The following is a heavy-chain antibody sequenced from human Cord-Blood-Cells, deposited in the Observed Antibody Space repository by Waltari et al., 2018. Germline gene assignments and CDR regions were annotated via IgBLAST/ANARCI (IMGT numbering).Heavy chain of an antibody. CDR3: ARADKRGAYGDFDY. CDR2: IYHSGST. J-gene: IGHJ4*02. V-gene: IGHV4-38-2*01. CDR1: GYSISSGYY. Sequence: QVQLQESGPGLVKPSETLSLTCAVSGYSISSGYYWGWIRQPPGKGLEWMGSIYHSGSTYYNPSLKSRVTISVDTSKNQFSLKLSSVTAADTAVYYCARADKRGAYGDFDYWGQGTLVTVSS. D-gene: IGHD4-17*01.